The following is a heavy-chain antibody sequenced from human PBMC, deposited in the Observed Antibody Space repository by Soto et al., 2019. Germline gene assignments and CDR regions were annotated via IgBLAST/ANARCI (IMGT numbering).Heavy chain of an antibody. CDR1: GGSISSSSYY. J-gene: IGHJ5*02. D-gene: IGHD3-10*01. V-gene: IGHV4-39*01. Sequence: QLLESGPGLVKPSETLSLACTVSGGSISSSSYYWGWIRQPPGKGLEWIGSIYYSGSTYYNPSLKSRVTISVDTSKNQFSLKLSSVTAADTAVYYCARRITMVRGVIIMGWFDPWGQGTLVTVSS. CDR2: IYYSGST. CDR3: ARRITMVRGVIIMGWFDP.